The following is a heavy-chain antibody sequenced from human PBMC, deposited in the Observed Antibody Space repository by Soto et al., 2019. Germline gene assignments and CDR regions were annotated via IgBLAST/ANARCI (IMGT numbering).Heavy chain of an antibody. J-gene: IGHJ3*02. CDR2: ISGSGGST. Sequence: GGSLRLSCAASGFTFSSYAMSWVRQAPGKGLEWVSAISGSGGSTYYADSVKGRFTISRDNSKNTLYLQMNSVRAEDTAVYYCAKDRVSSSGAFDIWGKGTMVTVSS. V-gene: IGHV3-23*01. D-gene: IGHD6-6*01. CDR1: GFTFSSYA. CDR3: AKDRVSSSGAFDI.